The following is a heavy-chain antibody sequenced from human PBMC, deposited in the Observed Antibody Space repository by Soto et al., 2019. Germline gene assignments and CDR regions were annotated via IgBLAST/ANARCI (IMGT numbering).Heavy chain of an antibody. J-gene: IGHJ4*02. V-gene: IGHV4-31*11. CDR2: IYYSGST. CDR1: GGSISSGGYY. CDR3: ARDSRLDYYDSSGYYRVLDY. D-gene: IGHD3-22*01. Sequence: PAETLSLTCAVSGGSISSGGYYWVWIRHHPGKGLEWIGYIYYSGSTYYNPSLKSRVTISVDTSKNQFSLKLSSVTAADTAVYYYARDSRLDYYDSSGYYRVLDYWGQGTLVTVSS.